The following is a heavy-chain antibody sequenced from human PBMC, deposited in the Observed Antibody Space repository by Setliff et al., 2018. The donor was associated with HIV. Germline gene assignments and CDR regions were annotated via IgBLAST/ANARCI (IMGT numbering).Heavy chain of an antibody. V-gene: IGHV1-2*06. CDR3: ARGPLIVGATPADY. J-gene: IGHJ4*02. CDR2: VNPNSGGT. Sequence: GASVKVSCKASGYTFTGYAINWVRQAPGQGLEWMGRVNPNSGGTDYPQKFQARVTMTRDTYISTAYMELSGLTSDDTAVYYCARGPLIVGATPADYWGQGTLVTVSS. D-gene: IGHD1-26*01. CDR1: GYTFTGYA.